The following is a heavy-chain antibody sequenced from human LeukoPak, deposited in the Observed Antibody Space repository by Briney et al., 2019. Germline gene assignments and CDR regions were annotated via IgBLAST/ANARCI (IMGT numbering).Heavy chain of an antibody. D-gene: IGHD5-12*01. V-gene: IGHV3-66*01. CDR1: GFTVSSNY. CDR3: ARSGGYEAFGY. CDR2: IYSGGST. Sequence: GGSLRLSCAASGFTVSSNYMSWVRQAPGKGLEWVSVIYSGGSTYYADSVKGRFTISRDNSKNTLYLQMNSLRAEDPAVYYCARSGGYEAFGYWGQGTLVTVSS. J-gene: IGHJ4*02.